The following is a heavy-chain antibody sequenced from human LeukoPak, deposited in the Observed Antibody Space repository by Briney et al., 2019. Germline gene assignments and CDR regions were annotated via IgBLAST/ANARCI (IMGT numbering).Heavy chain of an antibody. CDR3: ARDFYPRGD. CDR2: INTDGSST. CDR1: GFTFSNHG. J-gene: IGHJ4*02. D-gene: IGHD2/OR15-2a*01. Sequence: GGSLRLSCAASGFTFSNHGMNWVRQAPGKGLVWVSGINTDGSSTRYAGSVKGRFTISRDNAKNTLYLQVNSLRAEDTAVYYCARDFYPRGDWGQGTLVTVSS. V-gene: IGHV3-74*01.